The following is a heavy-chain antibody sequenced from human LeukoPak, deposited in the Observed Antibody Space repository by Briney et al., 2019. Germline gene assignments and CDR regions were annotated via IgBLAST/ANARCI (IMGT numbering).Heavy chain of an antibody. CDR2: IIPIFGTA. D-gene: IGHD3-10*01. J-gene: IGHJ4*02. V-gene: IGHV1-69*05. CDR1: GGTFSSYA. Sequence: ASVKVSCKASGGTFSSYAISWVRQAPGQGLEWMGRIIPIFGTANYAQKFQGRVTITTDESTSTAYMEVSSLRSEDTAVYYCARHGREGSFDMRDSWGQGTLVTVSS. CDR3: ARHGREGSFDMRDS.